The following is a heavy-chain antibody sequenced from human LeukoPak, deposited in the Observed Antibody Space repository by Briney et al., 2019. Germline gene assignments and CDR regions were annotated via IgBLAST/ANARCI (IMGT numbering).Heavy chain of an antibody. D-gene: IGHD6-13*01. CDR3: ARYLRGSSSSCFDY. Sequence: SETLSLTCAVYGESFSAYYWSWIPHPPGKGLEWIGEINHSGDTNYNPSLKSRVTISIDTSKNQFSLELSSVTAADTAVYYCARYLRGSSSSCFDYWGPGTLVTVSS. CDR2: INHSGDT. V-gene: IGHV4-34*01. J-gene: IGHJ4*02. CDR1: GESFSAYY.